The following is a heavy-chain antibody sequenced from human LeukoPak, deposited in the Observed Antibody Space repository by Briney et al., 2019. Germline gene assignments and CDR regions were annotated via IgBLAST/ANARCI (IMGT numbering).Heavy chain of an antibody. D-gene: IGHD6-6*01. CDR3: ARVRVFKGIAARPYNWFDP. CDR1: GYTFTSYD. V-gene: IGHV1-8*03. J-gene: IGHJ5*02. Sequence: ASVKVSCKASGYTFTSYDINWVRQATGQGLEWMGWMNPNSGNTGYAQKFQGRVTITRNTSISTAYMELSSLRSEDTAVYYCARVRVFKGIAARPYNWFDPWGQGTLVTVSS. CDR2: MNPNSGNT.